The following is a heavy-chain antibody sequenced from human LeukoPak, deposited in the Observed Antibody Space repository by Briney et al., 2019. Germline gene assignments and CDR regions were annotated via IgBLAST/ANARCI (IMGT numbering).Heavy chain of an antibody. V-gene: IGHV4-59*01. CDR2: IYYSGST. J-gene: IGHJ6*02. CDR3: EREPAYDILTGYRYFYGMDV. D-gene: IGHD3-9*01. CDR1: GGSISSYY. Sequence: MTSETLSLTCTVSGGSISSYYWSWIRQPPGKGLEWIGYIYYSGSTNYNPSLKSRVTISVDTSKNQFSLKLSSVTAADTAVYYCEREPAYDILTGYRYFYGMDVWGQGTTVTVSS.